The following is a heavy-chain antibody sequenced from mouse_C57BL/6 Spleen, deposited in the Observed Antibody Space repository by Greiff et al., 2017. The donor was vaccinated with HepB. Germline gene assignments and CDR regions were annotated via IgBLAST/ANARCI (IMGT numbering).Heavy chain of an antibody. CDR3: ARAPSTMVTTGDWYFDV. CDR2: IDPSDSYT. CDR1: GYTFTSYW. Sequence: VKLQQPGAELVKPGASVKLSCKASGYTFTSYWMQWVKQRPGQGLEWIGEIDPSDSYTNYNQKFKGKATLTVDTSSSTAYMQLSSLTSEDSAVYYCARAPSTMVTTGDWYFDVWGTGTTVTVSS. D-gene: IGHD2-2*01. J-gene: IGHJ1*03. V-gene: IGHV1-50*01.